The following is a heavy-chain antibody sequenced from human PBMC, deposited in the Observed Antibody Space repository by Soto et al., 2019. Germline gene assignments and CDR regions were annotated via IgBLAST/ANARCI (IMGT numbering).Heavy chain of an antibody. CDR2: IYYSGST. CDR3: ARGPRFHDFWSGSPRPYYYYGMDV. D-gene: IGHD3-3*01. V-gene: IGHV4-59*01. CDR1: GGSFIGYY. J-gene: IGHJ6*02. Sequence: PSETLSLTCAVYGGSFIGYYWSWILQPPGKGLEWIGYIYYSGSTNYNPSLKSRVTISVDTSKNQFSLKLSSVTAADTAVYYCARGPRFHDFWSGSPRPYYYYGMDVWGQGTTVTVSS.